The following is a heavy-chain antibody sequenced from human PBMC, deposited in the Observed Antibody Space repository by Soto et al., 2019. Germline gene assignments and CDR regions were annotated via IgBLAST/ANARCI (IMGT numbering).Heavy chain of an antibody. Sequence: AQLVQSGAEVKKPVASVKVSCKTSGYTFTAYYIHWVRQAPGQGLEWVGWINPKTGDTKYAQKFQGRVTMTGDTSITTAYMELGRLRSDDTAVYYCARQLAYCGGDCYTEPIDYWGQGTLVTVSS. CDR1: GYTFTAYY. CDR3: ARQLAYCGGDCYTEPIDY. J-gene: IGHJ4*02. V-gene: IGHV1-2*02. D-gene: IGHD2-21*02. CDR2: INPKTGDT.